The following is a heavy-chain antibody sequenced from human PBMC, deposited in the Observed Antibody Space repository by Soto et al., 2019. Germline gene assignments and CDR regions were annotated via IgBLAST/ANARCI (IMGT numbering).Heavy chain of an antibody. CDR3: GRHSGSIYFYGMDV. J-gene: IGHJ6*02. CDR2: IYYSGST. Sequence: SETLSLTCTVSGGSISSSDYYWGWIRQPPGRGLEWIGSIYYSGSTYYNPSLKSRVPISVDTSKNQFSLKLSSVTAADTAVYYCGRHSGSIYFYGMDVWGQGTTVTVSS. CDR1: GGSISSSDYY. V-gene: IGHV4-39*01. D-gene: IGHD1-26*01.